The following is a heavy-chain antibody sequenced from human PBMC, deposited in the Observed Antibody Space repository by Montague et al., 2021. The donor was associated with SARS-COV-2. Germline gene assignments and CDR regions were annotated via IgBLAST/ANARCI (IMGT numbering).Heavy chain of an antibody. CDR3: ARDYGDYSYYYGLDV. CDR2: IYSTGRT. CDR1: GGSISCGSYY. V-gene: IGHV4-61*02. Sequence: TLSLTCTVSGGSISCGSYYWSWIRPPAGKGLEWIGRIYSTGRTTYNPSLKSRVTMSVDTSKNQFSLKVSSVTAADTAVYYCARDYGDYSYYYGLDVWGQWTTVTVSS. J-gene: IGHJ6*02. D-gene: IGHD4-17*01.